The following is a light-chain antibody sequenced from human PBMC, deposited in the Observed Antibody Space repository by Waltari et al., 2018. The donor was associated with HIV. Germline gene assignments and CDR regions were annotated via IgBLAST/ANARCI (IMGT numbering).Light chain of an antibody. CDR2: EVY. V-gene: IGLV2-23*02. J-gene: IGLJ2*01. CDR1: SSDVGRYNL. CDR3: CSYAGSSIP. Sequence: QSALTPPASVSGSVGQSNNISCTGTSSDVGRYNLVAWYQHHPGKAPKLIIYEVYKRPSGVSNRFSGSKSGNTASLTVSGLQAEDEADYYCCSYAGSSIPFGGGTKLTVL.